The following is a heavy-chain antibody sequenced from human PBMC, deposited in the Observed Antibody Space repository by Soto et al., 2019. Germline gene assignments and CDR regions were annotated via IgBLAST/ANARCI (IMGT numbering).Heavy chain of an antibody. Sequence: GESLKISGKGSGYTFTNYWIGWVRQMPGKGLEWMGFIYPGDSNARYSPSFQGQVTISADKSISTAYLQWSSLKASDIAMYYCVRPSRSGTWQVDYWGKGTLVTVSS. CDR1: GYTFTNYW. CDR2: IYPGDSNA. D-gene: IGHD3-10*01. V-gene: IGHV5-51*01. J-gene: IGHJ4*02. CDR3: VRPSRSGTWQVDY.